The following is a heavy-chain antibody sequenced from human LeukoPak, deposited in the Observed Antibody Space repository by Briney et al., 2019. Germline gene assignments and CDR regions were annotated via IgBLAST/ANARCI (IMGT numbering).Heavy chain of an antibody. CDR1: GGSISSYY. V-gene: IGHV4-59*01. Sequence: SETLSLTCTVSGGSISSYYWSWIRQPPGKGLEWIGYIYYSGSTNYNPSLRSRVTISVDTSKNQFSLKLSSVTAADTALYYCARYDYGDCWFDPWGQGTLVTVSS. CDR3: ARYDYGDCWFDP. D-gene: IGHD4-17*01. J-gene: IGHJ5*02. CDR2: IYYSGST.